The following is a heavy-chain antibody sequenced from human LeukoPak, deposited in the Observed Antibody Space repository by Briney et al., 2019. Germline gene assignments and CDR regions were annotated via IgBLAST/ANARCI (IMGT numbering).Heavy chain of an antibody. CDR2: IKQDGSEK. Sequence: PGGSLRLSCAASGFTFSNSWMSSVRQAPGKGLEWVGNIKQDGSEKYYADSVKGRFTISRENAKSSLYLQLNSLRVEDTAVYHCASTQTFDYWGQGTLVSVSS. J-gene: IGHJ4*02. V-gene: IGHV3-7*05. CDR1: GFTFSNSW. CDR3: ASTQTFDY.